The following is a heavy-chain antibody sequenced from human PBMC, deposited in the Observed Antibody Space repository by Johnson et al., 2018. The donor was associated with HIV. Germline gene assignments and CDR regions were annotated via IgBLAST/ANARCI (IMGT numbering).Heavy chain of an antibody. V-gene: IGHV3-20*04. CDR2: IDWNGGRQ. D-gene: IGHD3-3*01. CDR1: GFTFDDYG. Sequence: VKLVESGGGVVRPGGSLRLSCAASGFTFDDYGMSWVRQAPGKGLEWVSGIDWNGGRQGYVDSVKGRFTISRDNAKNSLYLQMNSLRAEDTALYYCARDLGDSECEEWASDYDDFGNYREGFDAFDIWGQGTMVTVSS. J-gene: IGHJ3*02. CDR3: ARDLGDSECEEWASDYDDFGNYREGFDAFDI.